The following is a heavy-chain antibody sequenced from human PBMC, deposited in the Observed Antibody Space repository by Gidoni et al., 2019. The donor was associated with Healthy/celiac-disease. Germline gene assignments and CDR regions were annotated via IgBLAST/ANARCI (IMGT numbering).Heavy chain of an antibody. CDR3: ARDRYDFWSGPAGRRSYYGMDV. V-gene: IGHV3-11*01. J-gene: IGHJ6*02. CDR1: GFTFSDYY. D-gene: IGHD3-3*01. Sequence: QVQLVESGGGLVKPGGSLRLSCAASGFTFSDYYMSWIRQAPGKGLEWVSYISSSGSTIYYADSVKGRFTISRDNAKNSLYLQMNSLRAEDTAVYYCARDRYDFWSGPAGRRSYYGMDVWGQGTTVTVSS. CDR2: ISSSGSTI.